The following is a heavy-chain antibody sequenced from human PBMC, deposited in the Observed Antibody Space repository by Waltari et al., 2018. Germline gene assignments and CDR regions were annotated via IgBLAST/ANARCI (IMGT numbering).Heavy chain of an antibody. CDR3: ARAGYYDFWSGPPPLFDY. Sequence: QVQLVQSGAEVKKPGSSVKVSCKASGGTFSSYTISWVRQAPGHGLEWMGRIIPILGIANYTQKFQGRVTITADKSTSTAYMELSSLRSEDTAVYYCARAGYYDFWSGPPPLFDYWGQGTLVTVSS. J-gene: IGHJ4*02. D-gene: IGHD3-3*01. V-gene: IGHV1-69*02. CDR1: GGTFSSYT. CDR2: IIPILGIA.